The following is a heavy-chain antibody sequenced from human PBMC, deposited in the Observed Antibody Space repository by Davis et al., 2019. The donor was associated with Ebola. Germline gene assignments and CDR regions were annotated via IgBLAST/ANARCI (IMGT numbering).Heavy chain of an antibody. D-gene: IGHD6-6*01. Sequence: GESLKISCAASGFTFSSFAMSWVRQAPGKGLEWVSATTGDGKVTYYADSVKGRFTISRDNSKNTLYLQMNSLRAEDTAVYYCAKDTSSSGDYWGQGTLVTVSS. CDR1: GFTFSSFA. J-gene: IGHJ4*02. CDR3: AKDTSSSGDY. CDR2: TTGDGKVT. V-gene: IGHV3-23*01.